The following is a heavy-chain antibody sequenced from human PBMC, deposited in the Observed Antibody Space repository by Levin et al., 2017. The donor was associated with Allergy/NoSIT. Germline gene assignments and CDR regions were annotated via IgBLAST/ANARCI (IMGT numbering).Heavy chain of an antibody. CDR1: GYTFTSYY. V-gene: IGHV1-46*01. CDR2: INPSGGST. D-gene: IGHD3-22*01. Sequence: GSLRLSCKASGYTFTSYYMHWVRQAPGQGLEWMGIINPSGGSTSYAQKFQGRVTMTRDTSTSTVYMELSSLRSEDTAVYYCARVIGYYDSLAFDIWGQGTMVTVSS. J-gene: IGHJ3*02. CDR3: ARVIGYYDSLAFDI.